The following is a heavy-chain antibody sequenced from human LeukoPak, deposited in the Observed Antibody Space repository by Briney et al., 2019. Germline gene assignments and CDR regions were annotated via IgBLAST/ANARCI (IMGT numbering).Heavy chain of an antibody. CDR1: GGSFSGYY. J-gene: IGHJ4*02. V-gene: IGHV4-34*01. CDR3: ARRGSSGYYPLDY. Sequence: SETLSLTCAVYGGSFSGYYWSWIRQPPGKGLEWIGEINHSGSTNYNPSLKSRVTISVDTSKNQFSLKLSSVTAADTAVYYCARRGSSGYYPLDYWGQGTLVTVSS. CDR2: INHSGST. D-gene: IGHD3-22*01.